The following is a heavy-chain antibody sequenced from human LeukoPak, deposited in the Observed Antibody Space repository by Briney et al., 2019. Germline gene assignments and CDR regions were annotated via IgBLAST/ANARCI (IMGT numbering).Heavy chain of an antibody. CDR2: INHSGST. CDR1: GGSFSGYY. D-gene: IGHD5-24*01. CDR3: ARSVDGDCFDY. J-gene: IGHJ4*02. Sequence: SETLSLTCAVYGGSFSGYYWSWIRQPPGRGLEWIGEINHSGSTNYNPSLKSRVTISVDTSKNQFSLKLSSVTAADTAVYYCARSVDGDCFDYWGQGTLVTVSS. V-gene: IGHV4-34*01.